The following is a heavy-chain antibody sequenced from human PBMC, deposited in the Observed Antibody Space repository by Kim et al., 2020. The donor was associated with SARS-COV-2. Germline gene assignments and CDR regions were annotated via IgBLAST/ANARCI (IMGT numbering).Heavy chain of an antibody. Sequence: KTKYAAPVKGRFTIARDDSKNTLYLQMNSLKTEDTAVYYCTTRIAVAGIYWGQGTLVTVSS. CDR3: TTRIAVAGIY. V-gene: IGHV3-15*06. D-gene: IGHD6-19*01. CDR2: KT. J-gene: IGHJ4*02.